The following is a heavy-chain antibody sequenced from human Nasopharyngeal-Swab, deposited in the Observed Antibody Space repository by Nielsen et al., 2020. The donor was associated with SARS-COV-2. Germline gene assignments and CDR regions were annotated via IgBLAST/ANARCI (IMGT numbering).Heavy chain of an antibody. CDR2: ISIYNADR. CDR3: ARDVEEWLVVPSLSFDH. V-gene: IGHV1-18*01. J-gene: IGHJ4*02. Sequence: WVRQAPGQGLEWMGWISIYNADRNYAEKFQGSVSMTTDTSTTTAFMELTSLRSDDTAVYYCARDVEEWLVVPSLSFDHWGQGTLVTVSS. D-gene: IGHD5-18*01.